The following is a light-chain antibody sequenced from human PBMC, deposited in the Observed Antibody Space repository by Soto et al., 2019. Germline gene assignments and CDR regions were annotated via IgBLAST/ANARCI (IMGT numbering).Light chain of an antibody. V-gene: IGKV3-20*01. CDR1: QSVSSSY. CDR3: QQYGSSPRA. Sequence: EIVLTQSPGTLSLSPGERATLSCRASQSVSSSYLVWYQQKPGQAPRLLIYGASSRATGIPDRFSGSGSGTGFNLTISRLEPGDFGVYFCQQYGSSPRAFGPGTKVDIK. J-gene: IGKJ3*01. CDR2: GAS.